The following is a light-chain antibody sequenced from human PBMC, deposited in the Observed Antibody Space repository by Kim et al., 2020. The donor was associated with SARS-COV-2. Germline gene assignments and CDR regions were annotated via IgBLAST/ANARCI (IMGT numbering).Light chain of an antibody. Sequence: DIQMTQSPSSLSASIGDRVTITCRASQGISNFLAWYQQRPGKVPKRLIDAASTLQSGVPSRFSGSGSGTDFTLAISTLQPEDVATYYWQMYNSVPQPCGQGTKVDFK. CDR3: QMYNSVPQP. V-gene: IGKV1-27*01. J-gene: IGKJ1*01. CDR2: AAS. CDR1: QGISNF.